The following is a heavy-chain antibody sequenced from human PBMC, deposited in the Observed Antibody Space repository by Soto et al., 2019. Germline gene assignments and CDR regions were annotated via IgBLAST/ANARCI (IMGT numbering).Heavy chain of an antibody. CDR2: ISYDGSNK. V-gene: IGHV3-30*18. J-gene: IGHJ6*02. Sequence: QVQLVESGGGVVQPGRSLRLSCAASGFTFSSYGMHWVRQAPGKGLEWVAVISYDGSNKYYADSVKGRFTISRDNSKNTLYLQMNSLRAEDTVVYYCAKTTVHYGMDVWGQGTTVTVSS. CDR3: AKTTVHYGMDV. CDR1: GFTFSSYG. D-gene: IGHD4-4*01.